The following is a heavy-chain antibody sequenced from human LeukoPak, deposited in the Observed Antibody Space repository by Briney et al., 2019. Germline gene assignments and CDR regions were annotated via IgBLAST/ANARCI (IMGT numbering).Heavy chain of an antibody. J-gene: IGHJ4*02. Sequence: GGSLRLSCAASGFTFSNYAMSCVRQAPGKGLEWVSAITGGSSGIYYADSMKSRFTISRDNSKNTLYLQINSLRAEDTAVYYCAKWGDYDVLTGYYVSDYWGQGTLVTVSS. V-gene: IGHV3-23*01. CDR1: GFTFSNYA. CDR2: ITGGSSGI. CDR3: AKWGDYDVLTGYYVSDY. D-gene: IGHD3-9*01.